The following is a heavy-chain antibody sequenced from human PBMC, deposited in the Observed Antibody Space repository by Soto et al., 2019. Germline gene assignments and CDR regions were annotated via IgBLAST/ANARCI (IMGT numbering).Heavy chain of an antibody. D-gene: IGHD3-22*01. J-gene: IGHJ4*02. CDR1: GGSISSGDYY. CDR3: ARGDYYDSSAQALIY. V-gene: IGHV4-30-4*01. CDR2: IYYSGST. Sequence: SETLSLTCTVSGGSISSGDYYWSWIRQPPGKGLEWIGYIYYSGSTYYNPSLKSRVTISVDTSKNQFSLKLSSVTAADTAVYYCARGDYYDSSAQALIYWGQGTLVTVSS.